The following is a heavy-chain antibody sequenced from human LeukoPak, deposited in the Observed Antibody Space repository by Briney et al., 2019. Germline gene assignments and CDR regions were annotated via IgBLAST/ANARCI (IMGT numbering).Heavy chain of an antibody. CDR3: VTYYFDSSGPKKNY. V-gene: IGHV4-39*07. Sequence: SETLSLTCTVSGGSISSGGHSWSWIRQPPGKGLEWIGEINHSGSTNYNPSLKSRVTISVDASKKQFSLKLSSVTAADTAVYYCVTYYFDSSGPKKNYWGQGTLVTVSS. CDR2: INHSGST. D-gene: IGHD3-22*01. J-gene: IGHJ4*02. CDR1: GGSISSGGHS.